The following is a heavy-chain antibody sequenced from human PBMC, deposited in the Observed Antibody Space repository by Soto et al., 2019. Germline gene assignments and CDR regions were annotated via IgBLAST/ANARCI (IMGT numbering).Heavy chain of an antibody. CDR3: VTGLRSASLDF. J-gene: IGHJ4*02. CDR1: GFTFTNAW. V-gene: IGHV3-15*01. D-gene: IGHD1-26*01. Sequence: DVQLVESGGGLVKPGGSLRLSCVASGFTFTNAWMTWXXXAPGKGLEWTGRLKGKADGGTLNYAAPVKGRFTISRXXXXXXXXXXXXXXXXXXXXXXXXVTGLRSASLDFWGQGTVVTVSS. CDR2: LKGKADGGTL.